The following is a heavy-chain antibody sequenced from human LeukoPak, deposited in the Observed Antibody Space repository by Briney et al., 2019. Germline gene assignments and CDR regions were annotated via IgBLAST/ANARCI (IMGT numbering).Heavy chain of an antibody. D-gene: IGHD3-22*01. Sequence: PGGSLRLSCAASGFSFSTYEFHWVRHAPGKGLEWVSYISASGQTIYYADSVRGRFTISRDNAKNSLYLQMNSLGAEDTAVYYCARGKITMIVGPFDYWGQGTLVTVSS. CDR2: ISASGQTI. CDR1: GFSFSTYE. V-gene: IGHV3-48*03. J-gene: IGHJ4*02. CDR3: ARGKITMIVGPFDY.